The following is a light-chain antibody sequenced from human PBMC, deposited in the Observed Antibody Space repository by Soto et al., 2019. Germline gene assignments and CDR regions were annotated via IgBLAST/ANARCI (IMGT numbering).Light chain of an antibody. CDR2: GAY. J-gene: IGKJ5*01. V-gene: IGKV3D-20*02. Sequence: EIVLTQSPGTLSLSPGERATLSCRASQSVSSSHLAWYQQKPGQAPRLLISGAYSRATGIQDRFTGSGSGTDFTLTIRRLEPEDFAVYYCKQRSNWLITFGQGTRLEIK. CDR3: KQRSNWLIT. CDR1: QSVSSSH.